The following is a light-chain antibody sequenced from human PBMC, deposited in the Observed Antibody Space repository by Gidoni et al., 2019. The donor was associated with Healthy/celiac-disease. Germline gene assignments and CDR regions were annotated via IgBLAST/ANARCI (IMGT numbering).Light chain of an antibody. Sequence: IVLTQSPATLSLSPGERATLSCRASQSVSSYLAWYQQKPGQAPRLLIYDASNRATGIPARFSGSGSGTDFTLTISSLEPEDFAVYYCQQRSNWPPGVFTFGPGTKVEIK. CDR1: QSVSSY. CDR2: DAS. J-gene: IGKJ3*01. CDR3: QQRSNWPPGVFT. V-gene: IGKV3-11*01.